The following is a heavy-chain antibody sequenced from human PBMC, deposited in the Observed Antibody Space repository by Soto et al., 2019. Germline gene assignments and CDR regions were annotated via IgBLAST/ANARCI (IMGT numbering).Heavy chain of an antibody. V-gene: IGHV4-31*03. J-gene: IGHJ4*02. CDR2: IYYSGST. CDR1: GGSITSSGHY. Sequence: KPSETLSLTCTVSGGSITSSGHYWSWIRQHPGKGLEWIGYIYYSGSTYYNPSLKSRVIISVDTSKNQFSLKLNSVTAADTAVYYCARVFPYLAHDYWGQGTLVTVSS. D-gene: IGHD3-3*01. CDR3: ARVFPYLAHDY.